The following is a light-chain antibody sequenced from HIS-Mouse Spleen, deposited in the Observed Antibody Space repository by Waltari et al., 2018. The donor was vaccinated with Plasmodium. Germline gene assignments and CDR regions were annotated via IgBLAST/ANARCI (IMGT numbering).Light chain of an antibody. Sequence: SYELTQPPSVSVSPGQTARITCSGDALPKKYAYWYQQKSGQAPVLVIYEDSKRTSGIPERFYGSSSGTMATLTSSGAQVEDEADYYCYSTDSSGNHRVFGGGTKLTVL. V-gene: IGLV3-10*01. J-gene: IGLJ3*02. CDR2: EDS. CDR1: ALPKKY. CDR3: YSTDSSGNHRV.